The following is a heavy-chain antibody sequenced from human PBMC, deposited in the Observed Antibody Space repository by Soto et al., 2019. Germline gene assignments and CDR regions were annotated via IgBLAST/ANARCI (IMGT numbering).Heavy chain of an antibody. Sequence: QVQLVQSGAEVKKPGSSVKVSCKASGGTFSSYAISWVRQAPGQGLEWMGGIIPIFGTANYAQKFQGRVTITADESTSTAYMELSSLRSEDTAVYYCASAPDTMVRGVIIPWSDYWGQGTLVTVSS. CDR1: GGTFSSYA. J-gene: IGHJ4*02. D-gene: IGHD3-10*01. CDR3: ASAPDTMVRGVIIPWSDY. CDR2: IIPIFGTA. V-gene: IGHV1-69*01.